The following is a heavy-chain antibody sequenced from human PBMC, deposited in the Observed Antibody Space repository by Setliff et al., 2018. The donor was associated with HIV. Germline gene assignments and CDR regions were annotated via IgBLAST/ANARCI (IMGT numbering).Heavy chain of an antibody. CDR3: AGQWLVSWYFEL. V-gene: IGHV4-38-2*01. J-gene: IGHJ2*01. CDR2: IHDSGRT. D-gene: IGHD6-19*01. CDR1: GYSLTSGYY. Sequence: SETLSLTCGVSGYSLTSGYYWGWIRQPPGKGLEWIGSIHDSGRTYYNPSLKSRVTISVDTSKNQFSLKLSSVTAADTAVYYCAGQWLVSWYFELWGRGTLVTVSS.